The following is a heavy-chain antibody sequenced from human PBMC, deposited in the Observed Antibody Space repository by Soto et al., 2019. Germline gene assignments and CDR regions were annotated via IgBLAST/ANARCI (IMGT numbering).Heavy chain of an antibody. D-gene: IGHD3-22*01. CDR2: ISYDGSNK. CDR1: GFSFSNYG. Sequence: QVQLVESGGGVVQPGRSLRLSCAASGFSFSNYGMHWVRQAPGKGLEWVAVISYDGSNKYYAESLKGRLTISRDNSKNTLYLQMSTLRPDDTAVYYCAKEFSSGYYYVFDYWGQGTLVTVSS. V-gene: IGHV3-30*18. CDR3: AKEFSSGYYYVFDY. J-gene: IGHJ4*02.